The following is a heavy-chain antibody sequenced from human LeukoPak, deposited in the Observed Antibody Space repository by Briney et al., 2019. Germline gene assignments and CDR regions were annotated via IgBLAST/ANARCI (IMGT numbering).Heavy chain of an antibody. V-gene: IGHV3-21*06. CDR2: ISSSSSYI. CDR1: GFTFSSYT. Sequence: RGSLRLSCAASGFTFSSYTMNWVRQAPGKGLEWVSSISSSSSYIYYADSVKGRFTISRDNAKNSLYLQMNSLRAEDTAVYYCARDTYGILTGYYKWAFDIWGQGTMVTVSS. D-gene: IGHD3-9*01. J-gene: IGHJ3*02. CDR3: ARDTYGILTGYYKWAFDI.